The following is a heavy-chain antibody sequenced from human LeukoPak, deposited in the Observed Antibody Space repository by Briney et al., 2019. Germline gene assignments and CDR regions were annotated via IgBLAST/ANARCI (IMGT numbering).Heavy chain of an antibody. CDR1: GGSISSYY. CDR2: IYYSGST. CDR3: ARGRDGYNWSSFDY. V-gene: IGHV4-59*01. J-gene: IGHJ4*02. Sequence: SETLSLTCTVSGGSISSYYWSWIRQPPGKGLEWIGYIYYSGSTNYSPSLKSRVTISVDTSKNQFSLKLSSVTAADTAVYYCARGRDGYNWSSFDYWGQGTLVTVSS. D-gene: IGHD5-24*01.